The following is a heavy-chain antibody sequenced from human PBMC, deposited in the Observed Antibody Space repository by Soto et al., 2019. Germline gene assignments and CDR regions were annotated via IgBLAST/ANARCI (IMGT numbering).Heavy chain of an antibody. V-gene: IGHV3-21*01. J-gene: IGHJ4*02. Sequence: EVQLVESGGGLVKPGGSLRLSCAASGFTFSSYSMNWVRQAPGKGLEWVSYISSSSSHIYYADSLKGRFTISRDNAKDSLYLQLNSLRVDDTAVYYCGREGSSGPFEDWGQGNLVTVSS. CDR3: GREGSSGPFED. CDR1: GFTFSSYS. D-gene: IGHD6-19*01. CDR2: ISSSSSHI.